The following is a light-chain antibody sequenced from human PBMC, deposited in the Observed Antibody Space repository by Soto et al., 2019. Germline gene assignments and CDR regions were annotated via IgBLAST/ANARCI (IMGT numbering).Light chain of an antibody. V-gene: IGKV3-11*01. CDR1: QSFRGL. J-gene: IGKJ5*01. CDR3: QQRHMWPIT. CDR2: DAY. Sequence: EVVLTQSQVTLSLSPGERATLSCRASQSFRGLLAWYQQKPGQAPRLLIYDAYNRATGIPPRFSGSGSGTDFTLTISSLETEDSAVYYCQQRHMWPITFGQGTRLEIK.